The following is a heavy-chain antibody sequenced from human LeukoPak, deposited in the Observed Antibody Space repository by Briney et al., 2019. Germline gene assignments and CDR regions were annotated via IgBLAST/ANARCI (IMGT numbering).Heavy chain of an antibody. D-gene: IGHD5-12*01. Sequence: PSETLSLSCVLSGYSLSSGYYWGGIRQPPGRGLEWIGTIYHTETTYYNPSLKRRVTLSVDTSKNQFSLKLSSVTAADTAVFYCAREIRGYGFDFWGQGTLVTVSS. CDR1: GYSLSSGYY. CDR3: AREIRGYGFDF. CDR2: IYHTETT. J-gene: IGHJ4*02. V-gene: IGHV4-38-2*02.